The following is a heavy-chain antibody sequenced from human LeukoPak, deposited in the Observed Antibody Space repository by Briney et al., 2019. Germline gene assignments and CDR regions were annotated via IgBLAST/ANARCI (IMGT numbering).Heavy chain of an antibody. Sequence: ASVKVSCKASGYTFTGYYMHWVRQAPGQGLEWMGRINPKSGGTNYAQKFQGRGTMTRDTSISTAYMELSRLRSDDTAVYYCARVGAAAGTGLYYYYYYMDVWGKGTTVTVSS. CDR3: ARVGAAAGTGLYYYYYYMDV. CDR1: GYTFTGYY. V-gene: IGHV1-2*06. J-gene: IGHJ6*03. D-gene: IGHD6-13*01. CDR2: INPKSGGT.